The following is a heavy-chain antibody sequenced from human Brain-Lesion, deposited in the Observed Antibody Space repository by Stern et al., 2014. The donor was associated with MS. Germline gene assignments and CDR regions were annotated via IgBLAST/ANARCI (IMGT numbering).Heavy chain of an antibody. CDR2: MNPYSGNT. Sequence: QVQLGQSRAEVKKPGASVKVSCKASGYTFSSYDITWVRQASGHGLEWMGWMNPYSGNTGYAQKFKGRVSMTSDPSISTVYMELTSLTSDDTAVYFCARAVRNQLLSEYWGQGTLVTVSS. CDR3: ARAVRNQLLSEY. J-gene: IGHJ4*02. V-gene: IGHV1-8*01. CDR1: GYTFSSYD. D-gene: IGHD2-2*01.